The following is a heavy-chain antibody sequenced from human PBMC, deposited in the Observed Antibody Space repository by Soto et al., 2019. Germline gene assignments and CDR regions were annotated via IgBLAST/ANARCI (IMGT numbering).Heavy chain of an antibody. Sequence: GASVKVSCKASGGTFSSYAISWVRQAPGRGLEWMGGIIPIFGTANYAQKFQGRVTITADKSTSTAYMELSSLRSEDTAVYYCASITVAGYDDAFDIWGQGTMVTVSS. CDR3: ASITVAGYDDAFDI. CDR2: IIPIFGTA. D-gene: IGHD6-19*01. V-gene: IGHV1-69*06. CDR1: GGTFSSYA. J-gene: IGHJ3*02.